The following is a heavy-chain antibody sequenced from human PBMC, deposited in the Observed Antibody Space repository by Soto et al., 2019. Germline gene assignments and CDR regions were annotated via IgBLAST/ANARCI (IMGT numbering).Heavy chain of an antibody. V-gene: IGHV4-59*08. Sequence: SETLSLTCTVSGGSISSYYWSWIRQPPGKGLEWIGYIYYSGSTNYNPSLKSRVTISVDTSKNQFSLKLSSVTAADTAVYYCAGHGRSTVTTRPNYYYYYMDVWGKGTTVTVSS. CDR1: GGSISSYY. CDR2: IYYSGST. J-gene: IGHJ6*03. D-gene: IGHD4-17*01. CDR3: AGHGRSTVTTRPNYYYYYMDV.